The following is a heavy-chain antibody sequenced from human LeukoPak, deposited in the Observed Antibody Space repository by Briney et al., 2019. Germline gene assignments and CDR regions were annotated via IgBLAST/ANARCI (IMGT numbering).Heavy chain of an antibody. Sequence: GGSLRLSCAGAGFIFRDYWLTWVRQAPGKGLEWVANINPDGSDKNYVDSLKGRFTIFRDNAKNLLFLQMNSLRVEDTAVYYCAGPPQAGPFDYWGQGTLVTVSS. CDR3: AGPPQAGPFDY. V-gene: IGHV3-7*01. CDR1: GFIFRDYW. D-gene: IGHD6-19*01. J-gene: IGHJ4*02. CDR2: INPDGSDK.